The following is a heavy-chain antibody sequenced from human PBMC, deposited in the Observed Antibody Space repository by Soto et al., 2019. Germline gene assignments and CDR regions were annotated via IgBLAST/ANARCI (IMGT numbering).Heavy chain of an antibody. J-gene: IGHJ5*02. CDR2: INHSGST. CDR1: XGSFSGYY. V-gene: IGHV4-34*01. Sequence: SETLSLTCAVYXGSFSGYYWSWIRQPPGKGLEWIGEINHSGSTNYNPSLKSRVTISVDTSKNQFSLKLSSVTAADTAVYYCARGRVRLLWFGESRWFDPWGQGTLVTVSS. D-gene: IGHD3-10*01. CDR3: ARGRVRLLWFGESRWFDP.